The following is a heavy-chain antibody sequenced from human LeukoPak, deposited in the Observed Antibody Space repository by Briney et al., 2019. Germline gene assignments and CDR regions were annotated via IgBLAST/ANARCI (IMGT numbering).Heavy chain of an antibody. V-gene: IGHV3-33*01. CDR2: IWYDGSNK. Sequence: QSGRSLRLSCAASGFTFSSYGMHWVRQAPGKGLGWVAVIWYDGSNKYYADSVKGRFTISRDNSKNTLYLQMNSLRAEDTAVYYCAREITMIVVYYGMDVWGQGTTVTVSS. J-gene: IGHJ6*02. D-gene: IGHD3-22*01. CDR1: GFTFSSYG. CDR3: AREITMIVVYYGMDV.